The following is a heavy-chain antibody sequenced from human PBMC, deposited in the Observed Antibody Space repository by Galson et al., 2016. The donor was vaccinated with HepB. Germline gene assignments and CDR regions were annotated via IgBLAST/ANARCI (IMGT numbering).Heavy chain of an antibody. V-gene: IGHV3-33*01. CDR3: ARDLCDTVGTSTSCHCDH. J-gene: IGHJ1*01. D-gene: IGHD4-23*01. CDR1: GFTFSRFG. Sequence: SLRLSCAASGFTFSRFGMHWVRQAPGQGLEWVALIWYDGSNKNYADSVKGRFTISRDNSKNTLYLEMNSLRAEDTAVYYCARDLCDTVGTSTSCHCDHWGHGTLVTVSS. CDR2: IWYDGSNK.